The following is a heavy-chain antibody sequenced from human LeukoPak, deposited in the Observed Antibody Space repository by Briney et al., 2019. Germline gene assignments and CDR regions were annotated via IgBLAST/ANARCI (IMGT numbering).Heavy chain of an antibody. CDR3: ARGFWGVYGDGYDY. J-gene: IGHJ4*02. V-gene: IGHV3-48*03. D-gene: IGHD4-17*01. Sequence: GGSLRLSCAASGFTFSSYAMHWVRQAPGKGLEWVSYISSSGSTKYYADSVKGRFTISRDNAKNSLYLQMTSLRAEDTAVYYCARGFWGVYGDGYDYWGQGTLVTVSS. CDR1: GFTFSSYA. CDR2: ISSSGSTK.